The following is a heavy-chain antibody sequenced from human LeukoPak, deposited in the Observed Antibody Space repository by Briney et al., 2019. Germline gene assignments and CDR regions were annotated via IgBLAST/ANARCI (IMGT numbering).Heavy chain of an antibody. CDR1: GFTFSSYA. CDR3: ARNYYGSGSHYVDY. CDR2: ISSSGNTI. D-gene: IGHD3-10*01. V-gene: IGHV3-48*04. J-gene: IGHJ4*02. Sequence: PGRSLRLSCAASGFTFSSYAIHWVRQAPGKGLEWFSYISSSGNTIYYADSVKGRFTISRDNAKTSLYLQMNSLRAEDTAVYYCARNYYGSGSHYVDYWGQGTLVTVSS.